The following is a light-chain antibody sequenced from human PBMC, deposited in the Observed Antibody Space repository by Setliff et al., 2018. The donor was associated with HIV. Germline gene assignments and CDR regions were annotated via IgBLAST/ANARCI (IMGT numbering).Light chain of an antibody. CDR1: SGHSRYI. CDR2: VEASGSY. J-gene: IGLJ3*02. V-gene: IGLV4-60*03. Sequence: QPVLAQSSSASASPGSLVKLTCTLSSGHSRYIIAWHQQQPGKAPRHLMKVEASGSYNKGSGVPDRFSGSSSGADCHLTISNVQSEDEADYYCETWGSDTWVFGGGTKVTVL. CDR3: ETWGSDTWV.